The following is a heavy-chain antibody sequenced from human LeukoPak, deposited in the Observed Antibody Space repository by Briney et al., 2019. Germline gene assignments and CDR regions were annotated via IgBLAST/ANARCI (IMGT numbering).Heavy chain of an antibody. CDR3: ARATHTASLAAAGTWHAFDI. V-gene: IGHV1-18*01. CDR2: ISAYNGNT. D-gene: IGHD6-13*01. CDR1: GYTFTSYG. J-gene: IGHJ3*02. Sequence: ASVKVSCKASGYTFTSYGISWVRQAPGQGLEWMGWISAYNGNTNYAQKLQGRVTMTTDTSTSTAYMELSSLRSEDTAVYYCARATHTASLAAAGTWHAFDIWGQGTMVTVSS.